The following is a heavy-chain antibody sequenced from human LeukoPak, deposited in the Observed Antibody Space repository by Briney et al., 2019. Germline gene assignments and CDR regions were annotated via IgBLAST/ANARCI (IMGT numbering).Heavy chain of an antibody. CDR2: IKQDGSEK. CDR1: GFTFTVYW. D-gene: IGHD3-22*01. J-gene: IGHJ4*02. CDR3: ARDIDFVVSDY. V-gene: IGHV3-7*01. Sequence: PGGXXRLSCAVSGFTFTVYWMSWVRQAPGKGLEWVANIKQDGSEKYYVDSVKGRFTISRDNAKNSLYLQMNSLRAEDTAVYYCARDIDFVVSDYWGQGTLVTVSS.